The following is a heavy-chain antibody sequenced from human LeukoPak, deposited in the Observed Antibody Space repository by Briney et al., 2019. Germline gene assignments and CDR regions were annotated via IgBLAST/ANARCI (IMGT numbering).Heavy chain of an antibody. CDR1: GFTFSEFE. CDR2: ISSGGTTI. CDR3: TRGLVV. V-gene: IGHV3-48*03. D-gene: IGHD2-2*01. Sequence: PGGSLRLSCAASGFTFSEFEMKWVRQAPGKGLEWVSDISSGGTTIFYADSVKGRFTISRDNAKNSLYLQMNSLRDEDTAIYYCTRGLVVWGQGALVTVSS. J-gene: IGHJ4*02.